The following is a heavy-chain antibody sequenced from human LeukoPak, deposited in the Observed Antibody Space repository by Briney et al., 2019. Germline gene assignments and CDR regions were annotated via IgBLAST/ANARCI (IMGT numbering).Heavy chain of an antibody. V-gene: IGHV3-7*01. CDR2: IKQDGSEK. CDR1: GFTFSSYW. Sequence: PGGSLRLSCAASGFTFSSYWMSWVRQAPGKRLEWVANIKQDGSEKYYVDSVKGRFTISRDNAKNTLYLQMNSLRAEDTAVYYCARVRYCGGDCLSSDYWGQGTLVTVSS. CDR3: ARVRYCGGDCLSSDY. D-gene: IGHD2-21*02. J-gene: IGHJ4*02.